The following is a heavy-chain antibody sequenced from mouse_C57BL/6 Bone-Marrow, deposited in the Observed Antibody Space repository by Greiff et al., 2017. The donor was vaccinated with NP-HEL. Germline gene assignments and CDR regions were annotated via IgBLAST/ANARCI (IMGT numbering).Heavy chain of an antibody. V-gene: IGHV5-6*01. CDR1: GFTFSSYG. D-gene: IGHD2-14*01. CDR3: ARLRYDKDY. Sequence: EVQGVESGGDLVKPGGSLKLSCAASGFTFSSYGMSWVRQTPDKRLEWVATISSGGSYTYYPDSVKGRFTISRDNAKNTLYLQMSSLKSEDTAMYYCARLRYDKDYWGQGTTLTVSS. CDR2: ISSGGSYT. J-gene: IGHJ2*01.